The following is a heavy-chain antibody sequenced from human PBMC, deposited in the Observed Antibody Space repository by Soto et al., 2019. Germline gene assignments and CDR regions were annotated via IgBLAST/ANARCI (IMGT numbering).Heavy chain of an antibody. CDR3: ASSSGNNYGVGTNYYFDY. CDR2: IIPIFGTA. J-gene: IGHJ4*02. D-gene: IGHD1-26*01. Sequence: SVKVSCKTSGGTFSSYSIVWVRQAPGEGLEWMGGIIPIFGTANYAQKFQDRVTITADKSTNTAFMELSSLKSEDTAMYYCASSSGNNYGVGTNYYFDYWGQGTLVTVSS. V-gene: IGHV1-69*06. CDR1: GGTFSSYS.